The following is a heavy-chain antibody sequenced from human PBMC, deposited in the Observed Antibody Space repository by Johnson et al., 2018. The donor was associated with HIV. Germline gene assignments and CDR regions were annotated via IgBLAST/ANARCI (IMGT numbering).Heavy chain of an antibody. CDR2: IWYDGSNK. J-gene: IGHJ3*02. Sequence: VQLVESGGGVVQPGRSLRLSCAASGFTFSSYGMHWVRQAPGKGLEWVAVIWYDGSNKYYADSVKGRFTIYRDNSKNTLYLQMNSLRAEDTALYYCARVIRGPHSGSYQGAFDIWGQGTMVTVSS. D-gene: IGHD1-26*01. CDR3: ARVIRGPHSGSYQGAFDI. CDR1: GFTFSSYG. V-gene: IGHV3-33*01.